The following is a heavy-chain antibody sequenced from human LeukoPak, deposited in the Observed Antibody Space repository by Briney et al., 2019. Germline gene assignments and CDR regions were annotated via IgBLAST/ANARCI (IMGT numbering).Heavy chain of an antibody. V-gene: IGHV3-7*01. J-gene: IGHJ5*02. CDR3: ARDLGTTGYALLDP. CDR1: KFTFSNYW. D-gene: IGHD5-12*01. CDR2: INQDGSEK. Sequence: GGSLRLSCAASKFTFSNYWMTWVRQAPGKGLEWVANINQDGSEKYYVDSVKGRFTISRDNDKNSLYLQMNSLGAEDTAVYYCARDLGTTGYALLDPWGQGTLVTVSS.